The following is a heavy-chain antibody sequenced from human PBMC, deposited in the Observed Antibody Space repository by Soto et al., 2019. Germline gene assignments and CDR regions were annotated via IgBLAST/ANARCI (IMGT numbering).Heavy chain of an antibody. CDR3: ARLLYQSGSIVATGACDL. CDR1: GFTPTNYW. J-gene: IGHJ4*02. V-gene: IGHV3-7*04. CDR2: IRHDANEM. Sequence: EVQLVESGGDLVQPGGSLRLSCIASGFTPTNYWLTWVRQAPGKGLEWVASIRHDANEMFYVVSVKGRFTISRDNPKKSMFLQMNSLRVEHTAVYYCARLLYQSGSIVATGACDLWGQGTRVTVSS. D-gene: IGHD5-12*01.